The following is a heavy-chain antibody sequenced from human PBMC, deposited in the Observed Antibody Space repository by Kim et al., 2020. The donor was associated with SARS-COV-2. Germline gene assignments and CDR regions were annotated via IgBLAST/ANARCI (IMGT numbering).Heavy chain of an antibody. J-gene: IGHJ4*02. CDR3: AKGTLSQWTFDN. V-gene: IGHV3-23*01. Sequence: YYHHSVKGRLTMSRDNSRNTLLLQMNSLRAEDTAVYYCAKGTLSQWTFDNWGQGTLVTVSS. D-gene: IGHD2-8*01.